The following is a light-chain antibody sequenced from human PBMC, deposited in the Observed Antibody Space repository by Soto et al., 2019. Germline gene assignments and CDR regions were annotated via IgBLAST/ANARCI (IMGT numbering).Light chain of an antibody. CDR3: CSSTSSNTYV. CDR1: SSDVGGYTY. V-gene: IGLV2-14*01. J-gene: IGLJ1*01. Sequence: SVLTKPAYVSGSPGQSITISCTGTSSDVGGYTYVSWYQQHPGKAPKLMIYDVSYRPSGVSNRFSGSKSGNTASLTISGLQAEDEADYYCCSSTSSNTYVFGTGTKVTVL. CDR2: DVS.